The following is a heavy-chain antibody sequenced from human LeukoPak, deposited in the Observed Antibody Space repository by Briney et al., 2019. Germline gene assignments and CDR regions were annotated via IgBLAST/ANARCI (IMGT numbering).Heavy chain of an antibody. D-gene: IGHD3-10*01. V-gene: IGHV3-21*01. J-gene: IGHJ6*02. CDR1: GFTFSSYS. CDR2: ISSSSSYI. CDR3: ARDYYYGSGSYYNTLYYGMDV. Sequence: GGSLRLSCAASGFTFSSYSMNWVRQAPGKGLEWVSSISSSSSYIYYADSVKGRFTISRDNAKNSLYLQMNSLRAEDTAVYYCARDYYYGSGSYYNTLYYGMDVWGQGTTVTVSS.